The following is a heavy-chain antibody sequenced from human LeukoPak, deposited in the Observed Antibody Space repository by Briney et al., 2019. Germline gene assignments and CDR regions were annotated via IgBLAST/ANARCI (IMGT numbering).Heavy chain of an antibody. V-gene: IGHV3-72*01. CDR1: GFTFSDHY. CDR2: IRKKVNSYTT. D-gene: IGHD6-13*01. J-gene: IGHJ4*02. CDR3: ARVGSTWDFGY. Sequence: AGGSLRLSCAASGFTFSDHYMDWVRQAPGKGLEWVGRIRKKVNSYTTEYAAYVTGRFTISRDDSKNSLYLQMNSLKTDDTAVYYCARVGSTWDFGYWGQGTLVTVSS.